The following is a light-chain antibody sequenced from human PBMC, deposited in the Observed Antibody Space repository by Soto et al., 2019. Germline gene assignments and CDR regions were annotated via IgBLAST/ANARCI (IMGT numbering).Light chain of an antibody. CDR3: SSYTSSSTVI. V-gene: IGLV2-14*01. CDR1: SSDVGGYNY. J-gene: IGLJ2*01. CDR2: DVR. Sequence: QSALTQPASVSGSPGQSITISCTGTSSDVGGYNYISWYQQHPGKAPKFIIYDVRNRPSGVSNRFSGSRSGNTASLTISGLQAEDEAVYYCSSYTSSSTVIFGGGTKLTVL.